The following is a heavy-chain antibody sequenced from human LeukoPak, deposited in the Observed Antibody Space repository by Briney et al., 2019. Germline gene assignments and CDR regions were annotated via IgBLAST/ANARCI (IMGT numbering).Heavy chain of an antibody. Sequence: GGSLRLSCAAAGFTFTNYAMSWVRQAPGKGPEWVSGISASGGSVYYADSVKGRFTISRDDSKNTLYLQMNGLRVEDTAVYYCAKDPSDHYVCRFDMRGPGKMVTVSS. J-gene: IGHJ3*02. V-gene: IGHV3-23*01. CDR3: AKDPSDHYVCRFDM. D-gene: IGHD3-10*02. CDR2: ISASGGSV. CDR1: GFTFTNYA.